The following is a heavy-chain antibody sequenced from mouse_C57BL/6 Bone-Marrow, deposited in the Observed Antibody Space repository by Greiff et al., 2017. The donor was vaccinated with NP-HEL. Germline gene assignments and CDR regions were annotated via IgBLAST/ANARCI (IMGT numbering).Heavy chain of an antibody. CDR3: ARSGYPAWFAY. J-gene: IGHJ3*01. CDR2: IYPGSGST. Sequence: VQLQQPGAELVQPGASVKMSCKASGYTFTSYWITWVKQRPGQGLEWIGDIYPGSGSTNYNEKFKSKATMTVDTSSSTAYMQLSSLTSEDSAVYYCARSGYPAWFAYWGQGTLVTVSA. D-gene: IGHD2-2*01. CDR1: GYTFTSYW. V-gene: IGHV1-55*01.